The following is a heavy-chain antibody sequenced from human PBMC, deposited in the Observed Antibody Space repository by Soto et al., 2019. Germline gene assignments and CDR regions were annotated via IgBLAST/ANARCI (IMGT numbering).Heavy chain of an antibody. D-gene: IGHD3-9*01. J-gene: IGHJ4*02. V-gene: IGHV1-69*05. Sequence: SVKVSCKASGGTFSSYAISWVRQAPGQGLEWMGGIIPIFGTANYAQKIQGRDNITKDTSASTAYMELSSLRSEDTAEYYCARNLTGYYKVFDYWGQGTLVTVSS. CDR2: IIPIFGTA. CDR1: GGTFSSYA. CDR3: ARNLTGYYKVFDY.